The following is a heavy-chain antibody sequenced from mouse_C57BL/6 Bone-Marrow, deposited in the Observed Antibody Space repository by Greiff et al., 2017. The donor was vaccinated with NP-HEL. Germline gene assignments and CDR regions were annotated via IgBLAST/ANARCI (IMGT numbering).Heavy chain of an antibody. CDR2: INPNNGGT. Sequence: VQLKQSGPELVKPGASVKIPCKASGYTFTDYNMDWVKQSHGKSLEWIGDINPNNGGTIYNQKFKVKATLTVDQSSSTAYMERRSLTDEDTEVYDSARVCYWYFDVWGTGTTVTVSS. CDR1: GYTFTDYN. J-gene: IGHJ1*03. V-gene: IGHV1-18*01. CDR3: ARVCYWYFDV.